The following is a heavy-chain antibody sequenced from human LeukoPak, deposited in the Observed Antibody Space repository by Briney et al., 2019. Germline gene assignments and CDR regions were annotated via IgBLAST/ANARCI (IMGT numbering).Heavy chain of an antibody. J-gene: IGHJ4*02. CDR2: ISGSGAST. D-gene: IGHD1-26*01. CDR3: AKDVGKWESLHFFDY. Sequence: GGSLRLSCAASGFTFSTYWMTWVRQAPGKGLEWISGISGSGASTYYADSVKGRFTISRDDSRNTLYLQMNSLRGDDTAVYYCAKDVGKWESLHFFDYWGQGTLVTVSS. CDR1: GFTFSTYW. V-gene: IGHV3-23*01.